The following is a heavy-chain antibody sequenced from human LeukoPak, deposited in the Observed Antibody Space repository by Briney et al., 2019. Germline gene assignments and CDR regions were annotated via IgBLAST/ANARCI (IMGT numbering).Heavy chain of an antibody. J-gene: IGHJ4*02. D-gene: IGHD1-26*01. CDR3: ARTPLKHEGSRYFDY. CDR2: ISYDGSNK. Sequence: GGSLRLSCAASGFTFSSYAMHWVRQAPGKGLEWVAVISYDGSNKYYADSVKGRFTISRDNSKSTLYLQMNSLRAEDTAVYYCARTPLKHEGSRYFDYWGQGTLVTVSS. CDR1: GFTFSSYA. V-gene: IGHV3-30*04.